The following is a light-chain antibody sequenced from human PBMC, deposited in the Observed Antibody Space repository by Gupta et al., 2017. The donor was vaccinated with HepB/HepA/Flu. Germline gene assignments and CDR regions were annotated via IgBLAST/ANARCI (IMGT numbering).Light chain of an antibody. CDR1: SSDVGGYNF. J-gene: IGLJ3*02. CDR3: CSYGGRYPWV. V-gene: IGLV2-11*01. Sequence: QSALTQPRSVSGSPGQSVTISCTGTSSDVGGYNFVSWYQQHPGKAPKLVIYDVSKRPSGVPYRFSGSKSGNTASLAISGLQAEDEADYYCCSYGGRYPWVFGGGTKVTVL. CDR2: DVS.